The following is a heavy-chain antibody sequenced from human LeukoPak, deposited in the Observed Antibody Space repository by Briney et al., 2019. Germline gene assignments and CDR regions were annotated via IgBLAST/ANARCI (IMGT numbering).Heavy chain of an antibody. Sequence: SVKVSCKTSGHTFTSFATNGARQAPGQGLEWMGCINNTTGNPTYAQSFTGRFVFSLDTSVSTAYLQISSLKAEDTAVYYCARDHSSGWYEAGSYFDYWGQGTLVTVSS. CDR2: INNTTGNP. D-gene: IGHD6-19*01. J-gene: IGHJ4*02. CDR3: ARDHSSGWYEAGSYFDY. V-gene: IGHV7-4-1*02. CDR1: GHTFTSFA.